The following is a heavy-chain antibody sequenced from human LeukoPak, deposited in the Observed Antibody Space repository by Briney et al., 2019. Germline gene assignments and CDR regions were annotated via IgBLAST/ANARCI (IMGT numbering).Heavy chain of an antibody. CDR1: GFIFSSYA. CDR3: AKVGINLGWEQLNY. CDR2: ISGVGDTA. J-gene: IGHJ4*02. V-gene: IGHV3-23*01. Sequence: GGSLRLSCAASGFIFSSYALSWVRQAPGKGLECVSSISGVGDTAYYADSVKGRFTTSRDNSKNTLYLQMNSLRAEDTAVYYCAKVGINLGWEQLNYWGQGTLVTVSS. D-gene: IGHD6-6*01.